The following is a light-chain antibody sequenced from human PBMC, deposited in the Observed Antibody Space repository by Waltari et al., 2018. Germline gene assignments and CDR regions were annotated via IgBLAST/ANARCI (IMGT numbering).Light chain of an antibody. CDR1: QSLLHSNGYNY. J-gene: IGKJ2*01. CDR3: MQALQTPYT. Sequence: DIVMTQSPLSLPVTPGAPASISCRSSQSLLHSNGYNYWDWYLQKPGQSPQLLIYLGSNRASGVPDRFSGSGSGTDFTLKISRVEAEDVGVYYCMQALQTPYTFGQGTKLEIK. CDR2: LGS. V-gene: IGKV2-28*01.